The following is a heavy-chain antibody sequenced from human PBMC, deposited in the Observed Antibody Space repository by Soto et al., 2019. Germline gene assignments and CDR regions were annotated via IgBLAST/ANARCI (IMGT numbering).Heavy chain of an antibody. CDR2: IYTSGST. J-gene: IGHJ4*02. CDR3: AREADYDFWSGYHLGFDY. V-gene: IGHV4-4*07. D-gene: IGHD3-3*01. Sequence: SETLSLTCTVSGGSISSYYWSWIRQPAGKGLEWIGRIYTSGSTNYNPSLKSRVTMSVDTSKNQFSLKLSSVTAADTAVYYCAREADYDFWSGYHLGFDYWGQGTLVTVS. CDR1: GGSISSYY.